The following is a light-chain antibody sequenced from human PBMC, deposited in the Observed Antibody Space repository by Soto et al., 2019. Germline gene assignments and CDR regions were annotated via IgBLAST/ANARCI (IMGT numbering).Light chain of an antibody. Sequence: QSVLTQPASVSGSPGQSITISCTGTSSDVGGYNYVSWYQQHPGKAPKLMIYEVSNRPSRVSNRFSGSKSGNTASLTISGLQAEDEADYYCSSYTSSSASYVFGTGTKVTVL. CDR2: EVS. J-gene: IGLJ1*01. CDR3: SSYTSSSASYV. CDR1: SSDVGGYNY. V-gene: IGLV2-14*01.